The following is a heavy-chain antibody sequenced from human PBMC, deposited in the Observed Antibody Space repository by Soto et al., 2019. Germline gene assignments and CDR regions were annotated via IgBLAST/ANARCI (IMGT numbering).Heavy chain of an antibody. Sequence: GGSLRLSCAASGFTFSSYAMHWVLQAPGKGLEYVSAISSNGGSTYYANSVKGRFTISRDNSKNTLYLQMGSLRAEDMAVYYCARVAYYYGMDVWGQGTTVTVSS. CDR3: ARVAYYYGMDV. J-gene: IGHJ6*02. CDR2: ISSNGGST. CDR1: GFTFSSYA. V-gene: IGHV3-64*01.